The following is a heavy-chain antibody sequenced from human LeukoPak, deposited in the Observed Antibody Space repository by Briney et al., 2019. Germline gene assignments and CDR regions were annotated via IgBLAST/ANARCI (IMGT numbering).Heavy chain of an antibody. CDR3: ARGRTSYNSGWYQFDY. Sequence: ASVKVSCKSSGYTFTRSYIHWVRQAPGQGLEWMGIINPGGGSTGYTQKLQGRVTLTTDTSTNTVYMELSGLRYEDTAVYYCARGRTSYNSGWYQFDYWGQGTLVTVSS. J-gene: IGHJ4*02. CDR2: INPGGGST. CDR1: GYTFTRSY. V-gene: IGHV1-46*04. D-gene: IGHD6-19*01.